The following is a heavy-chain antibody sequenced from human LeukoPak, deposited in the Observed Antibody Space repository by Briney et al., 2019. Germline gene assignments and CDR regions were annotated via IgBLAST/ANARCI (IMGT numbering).Heavy chain of an antibody. V-gene: IGHV3-23*01. CDR3: AKSVRVQLWLLSPGVLEY. J-gene: IGHJ4*02. Sequence: GGSLRLSCAASGFTFSSYAMSWVRQAPGKGLEWVSAISGSGGSTYYADSVKGRFTISRDNSKNTLYLQMNSLRAEDTAVYYCAKSVRVQLWLLSPGVLEYWGQGTLVTVSS. D-gene: IGHD5-18*01. CDR2: ISGSGGST. CDR1: GFTFSSYA.